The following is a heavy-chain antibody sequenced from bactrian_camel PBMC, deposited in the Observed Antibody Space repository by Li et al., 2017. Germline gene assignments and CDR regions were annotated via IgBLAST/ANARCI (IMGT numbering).Heavy chain of an antibody. CDR3: ATDGAFRGYCSASSVRDFGY. J-gene: IGHJ6*01. CDR2: IDSDGST. V-gene: IGHV3S53*01. D-gene: IGHD3*01. Sequence: HVQLVESGGGSVQAGGSLRLSCAASGVSTSCMAWFREAPGKEREGVATIDSDGSTLYADSVKGRFTISQDRAQATLYLQMNNLTSEDTAMYYCATDGAFRGYCSASSVRDFGYWGQGTQVTVS. CDR1: GVSTSC.